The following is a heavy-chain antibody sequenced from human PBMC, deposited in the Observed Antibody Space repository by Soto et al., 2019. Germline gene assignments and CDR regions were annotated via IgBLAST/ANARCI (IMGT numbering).Heavy chain of an antibody. V-gene: IGHV3-30*18. CDR2: ISYDGSNK. Sequence: QVQLVESGGGLVQPGRSLRLSCAASGFTFSSYGMHWVRQAPGKGLEWVAVISYDGSNKYYADSVKGRFTISRDNSKNTLYLQMNSLRAEDTAVYYCAKDLIRGYSYGYDYYYYGMDVWGQGTTVTVAS. CDR3: AKDLIRGYSYGYDYYYYGMDV. J-gene: IGHJ6*02. CDR1: GFTFSSYG. D-gene: IGHD5-18*01.